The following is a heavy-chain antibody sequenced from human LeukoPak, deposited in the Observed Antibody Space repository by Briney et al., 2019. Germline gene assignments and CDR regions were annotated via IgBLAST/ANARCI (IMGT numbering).Heavy chain of an antibody. J-gene: IGHJ3*01. CDR1: RFSFSTYS. CDR2: ISTSGTTI. Sequence: GGSLRLSCAASRFSFSTYSMNWVRQAPGKGLEWLSYISTSGTTIYYADSVKGRFTISRDNARQSLFLQMNSLRAEDTAVYYCERTYAFDLWFQGTMVNV. V-gene: IGHV3-48*04. CDR3: ERTYAFDL.